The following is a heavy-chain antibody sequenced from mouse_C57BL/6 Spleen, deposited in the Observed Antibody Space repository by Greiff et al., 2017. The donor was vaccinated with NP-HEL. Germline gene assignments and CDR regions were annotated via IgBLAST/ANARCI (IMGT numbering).Heavy chain of an antibody. CDR3: ARNPFDY. CDR2: INPNNGGT. CDR1: GYTFTDYY. J-gene: IGHJ2*01. V-gene: IGHV1-26*01. Sequence: EVQLQQSGPELVKPGASVKISCKASGYTFTDYYMNWVKQSHGKSLEWIGDINPNNGGTSYNQKFKGKATLTVDKSSSTAYMELRSLTSEDSAVYYCARNPFDYWGQGTTLTVSS.